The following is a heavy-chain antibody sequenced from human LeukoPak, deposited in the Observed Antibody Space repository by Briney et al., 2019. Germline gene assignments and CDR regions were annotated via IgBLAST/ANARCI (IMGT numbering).Heavy chain of an antibody. CDR2: MNSDGSLT. V-gene: IGHV3-74*01. CDR3: ARDRGSPDAFDI. CDR1: GFTFSPYW. Sequence: GGSLRLSCAASGFTFSPYWMHWVRQAPGKGLVWVSHMNSDGSLTHYADSVKGRFTISRDNAKNTLYLQTNSLRAEDTAVYYCARDRGSPDAFDIWGQGTMVTVSS. D-gene: IGHD1-26*01. J-gene: IGHJ3*02.